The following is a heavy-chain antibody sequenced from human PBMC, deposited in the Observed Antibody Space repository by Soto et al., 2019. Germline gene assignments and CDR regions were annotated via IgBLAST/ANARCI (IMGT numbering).Heavy chain of an antibody. D-gene: IGHD6-19*01. CDR3: ARLDYSSGWYRYNYGMDV. Sequence: PSPTLSLAGSVWGGFILISSYYWVRIRLPPCGGVKWIGSIYSTASTYYNPSLESRVTISVDTSKNQFSLKLSSAIAAETAVYYCARLDYSSGWYRYNYGMDVWGQGTTVT. CDR2: IYSTAST. CDR1: GGFILISSYY. V-gene: IGHV4-39*01. J-gene: IGHJ6*01.